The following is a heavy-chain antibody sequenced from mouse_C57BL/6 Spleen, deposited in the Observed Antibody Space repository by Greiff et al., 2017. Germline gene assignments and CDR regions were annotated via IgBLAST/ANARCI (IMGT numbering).Heavy chain of an antibody. J-gene: IGHJ4*01. V-gene: IGHV14-4*01. D-gene: IGHD2-13*01. Sequence: VQLQQSGAELVRPGASVKLSCTASGFNIKDDYMHWVKQRPEQGLEWIGWIDPENGDTEYASKFQGKATITADTSSNTAYLQLSSLTSEDTAVYYCTTTRTKDYAMDYWGQGTSVTVSS. CDR1: GFNIKDDY. CDR2: IDPENGDT. CDR3: TTTRTKDYAMDY.